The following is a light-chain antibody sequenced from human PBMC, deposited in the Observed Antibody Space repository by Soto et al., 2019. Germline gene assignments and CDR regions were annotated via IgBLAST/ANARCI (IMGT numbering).Light chain of an antibody. CDR1: QSVGRN. V-gene: IGKV3-15*01. CDR3: QQYNNWPRT. Sequence: EIVMTQSPATLSVSPGERATLSCRASQSVGRNLAWFQQKPGQAPRLLIYGASARATGIPDRFSGSGSGTEFTLTISSLQSEDFAVYYCQQYNNWPRTFGQGTKVHIK. CDR2: GAS. J-gene: IGKJ1*01.